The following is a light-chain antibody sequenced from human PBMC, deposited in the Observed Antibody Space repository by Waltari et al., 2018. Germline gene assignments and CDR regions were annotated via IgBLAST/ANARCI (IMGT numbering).Light chain of an antibody. Sequence: QSVLTQPASVSGSPGQSITISCTGTSSDVGSYNFVSWHQQHPGKAPKLMIYEDSKRPSGISNRFSGSKSGNTASLTISGLQAEDEADYYCCSYAGGSTLVFGGGTRVTVL. V-gene: IGLV2-23*01. CDR2: EDS. J-gene: IGLJ3*02. CDR1: SSDVGSYNF. CDR3: CSYAGGSTLV.